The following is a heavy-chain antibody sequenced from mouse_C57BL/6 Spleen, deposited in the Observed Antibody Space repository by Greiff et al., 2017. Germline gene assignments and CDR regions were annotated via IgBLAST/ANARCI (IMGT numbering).Heavy chain of an antibody. CDR1: GFNIKDYY. Sequence: VQLQQSGAELVKPGASVKLSCTASGFNIKDYYMHWVKQRTEQGLEWIGRIDPEDSETKYAPKFQGKATITADTSSNTAYLQLSSLTSEDTAVYYCARTLTYGSSSYYFDYWGQGTTLTVSS. V-gene: IGHV14-2*01. D-gene: IGHD1-1*01. CDR3: ARTLTYGSSSYYFDY. CDR2: IDPEDSET. J-gene: IGHJ2*01.